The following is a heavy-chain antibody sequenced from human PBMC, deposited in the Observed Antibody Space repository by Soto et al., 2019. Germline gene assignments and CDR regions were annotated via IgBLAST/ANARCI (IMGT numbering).Heavy chain of an antibody. Sequence: QVQLQQWGAGLLKPSETLSLTCAVSGGSFNGYYWSWIRQPPGKGLEWIGEINHSGRANYNPTFKSRVSNSVDTSKNQLSLQLSSVTAADTAVYYCAKGPQGGYYDSGSFYSSVDWGQGTLVTVSS. CDR2: INHSGRA. V-gene: IGHV4-34*01. CDR3: AKGPQGGYYDSGSFYSSVD. D-gene: IGHD3-10*01. CDR1: GGSFNGYY. J-gene: IGHJ4*02.